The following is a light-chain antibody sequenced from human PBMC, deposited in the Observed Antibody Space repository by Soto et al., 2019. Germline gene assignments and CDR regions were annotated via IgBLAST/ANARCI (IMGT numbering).Light chain of an antibody. V-gene: IGKV3-20*01. Sequence: EIVLTQSPGTLSLSPGEGATLFCRASQSVSSAYLAWYQQKPGQAPRLLIYGASSRATGIPDRFSGSGSGTDFTLTISRLEPEDFAVYDCQQYGGSITFGQGTRLEIE. CDR3: QQYGGSIT. CDR2: GAS. J-gene: IGKJ5*01. CDR1: QSVSSAY.